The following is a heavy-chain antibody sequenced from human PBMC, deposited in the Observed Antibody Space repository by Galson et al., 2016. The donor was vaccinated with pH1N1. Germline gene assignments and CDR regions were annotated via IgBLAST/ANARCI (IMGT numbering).Heavy chain of an antibody. V-gene: IGHV3-23*01. J-gene: IGHJ3*02. Sequence: SLRLSCAASGFTFSHYGMRWVRQAPGKGLEWVSAISGSGGSTYYADSVKGRFTISRDNSKNTLYLQMNSLRAEDTAVYYCAKTLTHDEIFDAFDIWGQGTMVTVSS. D-gene: IGHD2/OR15-2a*01. CDR3: AKTLTHDEIFDAFDI. CDR2: ISGSGGST. CDR1: GFTFSHYG.